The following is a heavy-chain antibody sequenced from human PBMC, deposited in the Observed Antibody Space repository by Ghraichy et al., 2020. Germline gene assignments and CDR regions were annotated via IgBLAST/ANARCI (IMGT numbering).Heavy chain of an antibody. CDR1: GFTFDDYA. CDR2: ISWNSGSI. V-gene: IGHV3-9*01. J-gene: IGHJ4*02. CDR3: AKDIHLKGRLRLGELSF. Sequence: GGSLRLSCAASGFTFDDYAMHWVRQAPGKGLEWVSGISWNSGSIGYADSVKGRFTISRDNAKNSLYLQMNSLRAEDTALYYCAKDIHLKGRLRLGELSFGGQGTLVTVSS. D-gene: IGHD3-16*02.